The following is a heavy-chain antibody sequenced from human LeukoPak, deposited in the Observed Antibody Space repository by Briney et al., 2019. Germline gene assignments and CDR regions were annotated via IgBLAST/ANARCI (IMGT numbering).Heavy chain of an antibody. CDR3: ARRAVAENYFDY. J-gene: IGHJ4*02. Sequence: PSETLSLTCTVSGGSITSYYWSWLRQPPGKGLAGVGYIYSSGSTTYNPSLKSRVTISVDTSKNQFSLKLTSVTAADAAVYYCARRAVAENYFDYWGQGTLVTDSS. CDR2: IYSSGST. D-gene: IGHD6-19*01. V-gene: IGHV4-59*08. CDR1: GGSITSYY.